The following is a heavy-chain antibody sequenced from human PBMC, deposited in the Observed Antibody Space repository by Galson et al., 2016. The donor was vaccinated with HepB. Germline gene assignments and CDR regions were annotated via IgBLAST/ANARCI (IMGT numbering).Heavy chain of an antibody. CDR3: AREKDSSSWYNFDY. CDR1: GFTFSKAW. CDR2: IKSKADGETI. D-gene: IGHD6-13*01. J-gene: IGHJ4*02. Sequence: SLRLSCAATGFTFSKAWMSWVRQAPGKGLEWVGRIKSKADGETIDAAAPVKGRFIFSRDDSKNTLYRQMNSLRAEDTAVYYCAREKDSSSWYNFDYWGQGTLVTVSS. V-gene: IGHV3-15*01.